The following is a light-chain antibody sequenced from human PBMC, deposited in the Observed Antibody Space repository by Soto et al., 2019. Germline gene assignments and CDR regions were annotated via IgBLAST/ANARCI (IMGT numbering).Light chain of an antibody. Sequence: QSVLTQPPSASGTPGQRVTISCSGSSTNIGSNNVNWYQQLPGTAAKILIYSNNHRPSGVPDRFSGSKSGTSASLPISGLQSEDEADYYCAAWDDSLNGLVFGGGTKLTVL. J-gene: IGLJ2*01. CDR3: AAWDDSLNGLV. CDR2: SNN. CDR1: STNIGSNN. V-gene: IGLV1-44*01.